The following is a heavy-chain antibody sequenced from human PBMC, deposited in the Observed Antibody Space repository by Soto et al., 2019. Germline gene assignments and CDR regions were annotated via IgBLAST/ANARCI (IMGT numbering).Heavy chain of an antibody. V-gene: IGHV3-15*07. CDR2: IKSKTDGGTT. Sequence: GGSLRLSCAASGFTFSNAWMNWVRQAPGKGLEWVGRIKSKTDGGTTDYAAPVKDRFTISRDDSKNTLYLQMNSLKTEDTAVYYCTTDDGYSYGLGYYYGMDVWGQGTTVTVSS. D-gene: IGHD5-18*01. CDR1: GFTFSNAW. J-gene: IGHJ6*02. CDR3: TTDDGYSYGLGYYYGMDV.